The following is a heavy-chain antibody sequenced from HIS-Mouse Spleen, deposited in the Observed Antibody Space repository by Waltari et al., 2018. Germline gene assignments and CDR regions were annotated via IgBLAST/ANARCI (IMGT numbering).Heavy chain of an antibody. CDR2: IYYSGGT. J-gene: IGHJ2*01. CDR3: AREIPYSSSWYDWYFDL. CDR1: GGSISSSSYY. Sequence: QLQLQESGPGLVKPSETLSLTCTVSGGSISSSSYYWGWIRQPPGTGLEWIGSIYYSGGTYYHPSLKSRVTISVDTSKNQFALKLSSVTAADTAVYYCAREIPYSSSWYDWYFDLWGRGTLVTVSS. V-gene: IGHV4-39*07. D-gene: IGHD6-13*01.